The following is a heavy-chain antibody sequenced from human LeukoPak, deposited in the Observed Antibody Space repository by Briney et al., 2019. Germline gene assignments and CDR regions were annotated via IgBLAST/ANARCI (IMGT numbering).Heavy chain of an antibody. Sequence: PGGSLRLSCAASGFTFSSYAMHWVRQAPGKGLEWVSSISSSSYIYYADSVKGRFTISRDNAKNSLYLQMNSLRAEDTAVYYCARALHTYYSGSYSNFDYWGQGTLVTVSS. J-gene: IGHJ4*02. V-gene: IGHV3-21*01. CDR3: ARALHTYYSGSYSNFDY. D-gene: IGHD1-26*01. CDR2: ISSSSYI. CDR1: GFTFSSYA.